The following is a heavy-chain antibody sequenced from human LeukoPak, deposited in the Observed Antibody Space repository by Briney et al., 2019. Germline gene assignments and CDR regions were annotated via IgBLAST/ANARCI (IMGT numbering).Heavy chain of an antibody. CDR3: ARQRYYYDSSGLHFDY. V-gene: IGHV4-38-2*02. J-gene: IGHJ4*02. CDR2: IYHSGST. CDR1: GYSISSGYY. D-gene: IGHD3-22*01. Sequence: SETLSLTCTVSGYSISSGYYWGWIRQPPGKGLEWIGSIYHSGSTYYNPSLKSRVTISVDTSKNQFSLKLSSVTAADTAVYYCARQRYYYDSSGLHFDYWGQGTLVTVSS.